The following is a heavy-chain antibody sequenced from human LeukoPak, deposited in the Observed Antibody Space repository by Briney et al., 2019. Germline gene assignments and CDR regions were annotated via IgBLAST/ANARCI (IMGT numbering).Heavy chain of an antibody. D-gene: IGHD3-3*01. J-gene: IGHJ4*02. V-gene: IGHV4-39*01. CDR1: GGSISSSSYF. CDR2: IYYSGST. CDR3: ASFLRDFWSGPSAHFDY. Sequence: KTSETLSLTCTVSGGSISSSSYFWGWIRQPPGRGLEWIGSIYYSGSTYYNPSLKSRVTISVDTSKNQFSLKLSSVTAADTAVYYCASFLRDFWSGPSAHFDYWGQGTLVTVSS.